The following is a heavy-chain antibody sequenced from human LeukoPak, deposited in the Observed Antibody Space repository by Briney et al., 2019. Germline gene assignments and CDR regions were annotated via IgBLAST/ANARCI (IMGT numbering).Heavy chain of an antibody. V-gene: IGHV3-7*01. D-gene: IGHD3-22*01. Sequence: GGSLRLSCEGSGFTFSNYWMGWVRQAPGKGLQWVANIKTDGSEKYYVDSVKGRFTISRDNAKTSLYLQMNSLRAEDTAVYYCATYSSLNRREFQYWGQGTLLTVSS. CDR3: ATYSSLNRREFQY. CDR2: IKTDGSEK. CDR1: GFTFSNYW. J-gene: IGHJ1*01.